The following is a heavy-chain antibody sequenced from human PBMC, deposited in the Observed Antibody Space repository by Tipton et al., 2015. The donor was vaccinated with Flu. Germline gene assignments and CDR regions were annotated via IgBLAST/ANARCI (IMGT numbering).Heavy chain of an antibody. CDR1: GFSFSRHW. CDR3: VRDDGSTSVDD. Sequence: SLRLSCAASGFSFSRHWMKWGRQAPGKGLEWVANIKEDGSEKYYVDSVKGRFTISRDNAKNSLYLQMSSLRAEDTAVYYCVRDDGSTSVDDWGQGTLVSVSS. J-gene: IGHJ4*02. D-gene: IGHD3-10*01. CDR2: IKEDGSEK. V-gene: IGHV3-7*01.